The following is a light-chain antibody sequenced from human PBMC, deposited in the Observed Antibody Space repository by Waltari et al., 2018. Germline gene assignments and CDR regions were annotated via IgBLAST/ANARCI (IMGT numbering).Light chain of an antibody. V-gene: IGLV2-14*01. Sequence: QSALTQPASVSGSPAQSITISCTGTSDDIGAFTFVYWYQQQSGEAPKPLISAVRNPPSGISKRFSGSKSGTAAALTISGLQADDEADYFCSSYSTDNSVVFGGGTRLTVL. CDR2: AVR. CDR1: SDDIGAFTF. J-gene: IGLJ2*01. CDR3: SSYSTDNSVV.